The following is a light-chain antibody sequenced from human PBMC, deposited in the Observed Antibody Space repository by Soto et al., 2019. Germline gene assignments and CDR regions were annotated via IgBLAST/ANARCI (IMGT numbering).Light chain of an antibody. CDR1: SSDINTSRY. V-gene: IGLV2-14*01. CDR3: SSYTSSSSVV. CDR2: EVS. J-gene: IGLJ1*01. Sequence: QSALTQPASVSGSPGQSITISCIGASSDINTSRYVSWYQQHPGKAPKLLIYEVSIRPSGVSSRFSGSKSANTASLTISGLQAEDEADYYCSSYTSSSSVVFGTGTKLTVL.